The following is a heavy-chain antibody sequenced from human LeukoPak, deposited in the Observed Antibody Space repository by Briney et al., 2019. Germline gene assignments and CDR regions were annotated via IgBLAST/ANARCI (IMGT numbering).Heavy chain of an antibody. J-gene: IGHJ4*02. CDR3: AKDPGKFWSGHDY. D-gene: IGHD3-3*01. Sequence: GGSLRLSCAASGFTFSSYGMHWVRQAPGKGLEWVAVISYDGSNKYYADSVKGRFTISRDNSKNTLYLQMNSLRGEDTAVYYCAKDPGKFWSGHDYWGQGALVTVSS. CDR2: ISYDGSNK. CDR1: GFTFSSYG. V-gene: IGHV3-30*18.